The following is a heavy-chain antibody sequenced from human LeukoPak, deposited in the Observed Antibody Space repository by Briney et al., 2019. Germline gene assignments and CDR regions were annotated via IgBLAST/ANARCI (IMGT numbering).Heavy chain of an antibody. CDR2: INPNSGGT. CDR1: GYTFTGYY. D-gene: IGHD3-22*01. CDR3: ATYYYDSSGYSLPGY. Sequence: ASVKVSCKASGYTFTGYYMHWVRQAPGQGLEWTGRINPNSGGTNYAQKFQGRVTMTRDTSISTAYMELSRLRSDDTAVYYCATYYYDSSGYSLPGYWGQGTLVTVSS. V-gene: IGHV1-2*06. J-gene: IGHJ4*02.